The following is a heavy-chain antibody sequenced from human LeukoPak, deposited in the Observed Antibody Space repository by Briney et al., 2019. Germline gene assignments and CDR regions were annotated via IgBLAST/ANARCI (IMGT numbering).Heavy chain of an antibody. V-gene: IGHV1-2*02. Sequence: ASVKVSCKASGYTFTGYYMHWVRQAPGQGLEWMGWINPNSGGTNYAQKFQGRVTMTRDTSISTAYTELSRLRSDDTAVYYCARYSSSWYYIDYWGQGTLVTVSS. D-gene: IGHD6-13*01. CDR2: INPNSGGT. CDR1: GYTFTGYY. CDR3: ARYSSSWYYIDY. J-gene: IGHJ4*02.